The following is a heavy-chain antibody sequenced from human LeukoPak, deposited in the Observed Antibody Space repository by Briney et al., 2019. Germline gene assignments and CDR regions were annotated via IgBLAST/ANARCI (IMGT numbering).Heavy chain of an antibody. CDR2: IIPILGIA. Sequence: AASVKVSCKASGGTFSCYTISWVRQAPGQGLEWMGRIIPILGIANYAQKFQGRVTITADKSTSTAYMELSSLRSEDTAVYYCASDCSGGSCYGKYYYYYYMDVWGKGTTVTVSS. CDR1: GGTFSCYT. D-gene: IGHD2-15*01. CDR3: ASDCSGGSCYGKYYYYYYMDV. J-gene: IGHJ6*03. V-gene: IGHV1-69*02.